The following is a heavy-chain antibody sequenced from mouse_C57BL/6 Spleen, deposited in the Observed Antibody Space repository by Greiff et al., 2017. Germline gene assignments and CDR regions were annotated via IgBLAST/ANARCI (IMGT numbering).Heavy chain of an antibody. J-gene: IGHJ1*03. CDR3: ARCTTGVGPDV. Sequence: EVQLVASGGDLVKPGGSLKLSCAASGFTFSSYGMSWVRQTPDQRLEWVATFSSGGSYTYYPDSVKGRFTISRDNAKNTLNLQMSSLKAEDTALYYCARCTTGVGPDVWGTGTAVTVSS. V-gene: IGHV5-6*01. CDR1: GFTFSSYG. D-gene: IGHD1-1*01. CDR2: FSSGGSYT.